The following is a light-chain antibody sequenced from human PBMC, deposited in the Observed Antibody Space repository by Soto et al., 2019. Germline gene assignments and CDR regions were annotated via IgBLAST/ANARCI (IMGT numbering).Light chain of an antibody. J-gene: IGKJ1*01. CDR1: QSVSSY. V-gene: IGKV3-11*01. CDR2: DAS. CDR3: QQRSNWPRT. Sequence: EIVLTQSPSTLSLSPGERATLSCRASQSVSSYLAWYQQKPGQAPRLLIYDASNRATGIPARFIGSGSGTDFTLTISSLEPEDYAVYYCQQRSNWPRTFGQGTTVEIK.